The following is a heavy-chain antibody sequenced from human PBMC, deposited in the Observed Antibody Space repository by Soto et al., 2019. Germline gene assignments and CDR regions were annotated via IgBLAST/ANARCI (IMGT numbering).Heavy chain of an antibody. V-gene: IGHV1-69*06. Sequence: GASVKVSCKASGGTFSSYAISWVRQAPGQGLEWMGGIIPIFGTANYAQKFQGRVTITADKSTSTAYMELSSLRSEDTAVYYCARDLHNYDSSGLVYWGQGTLVTVS. CDR3: ARDLHNYDSSGLVY. CDR1: GGTFSSYA. D-gene: IGHD3-22*01. J-gene: IGHJ4*02. CDR2: IIPIFGTA.